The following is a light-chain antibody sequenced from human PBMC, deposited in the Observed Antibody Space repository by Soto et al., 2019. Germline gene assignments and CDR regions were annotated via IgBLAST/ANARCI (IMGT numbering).Light chain of an antibody. Sequence: QSALTQPPSASGSPGQSVAISCIGTSSDVGGYNYVSWYQQHPGKAPKLMIYEVNKRPSGVPDRFSGSKSGNTASLTVSGLQAEDEADYYCSSYAGSSNVFGTGTKVTVL. V-gene: IGLV2-8*01. CDR3: SSYAGSSNV. CDR2: EVN. CDR1: SSDVGGYNY. J-gene: IGLJ1*01.